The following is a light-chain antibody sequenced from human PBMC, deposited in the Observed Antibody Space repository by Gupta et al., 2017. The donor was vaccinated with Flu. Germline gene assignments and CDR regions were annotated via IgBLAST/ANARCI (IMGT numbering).Light chain of an antibody. Sequence: DIQMTQPPSSLSAPVGDRVPITCRASQSISSYLNWYQQKPGKAPKLLIYAAYSIQSGVPSRCSGSGSGTDFTLSISSLQPEDFAAYYCKQSNSTPYTFGQGTKLEIK. CDR3: KQSNSTPYT. CDR2: AAY. V-gene: IGKV1-39*01. J-gene: IGKJ2*01. CDR1: QSISSY.